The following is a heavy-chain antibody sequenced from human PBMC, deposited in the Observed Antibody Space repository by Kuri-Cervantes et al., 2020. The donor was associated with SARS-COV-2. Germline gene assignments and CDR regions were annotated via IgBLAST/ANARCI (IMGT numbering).Heavy chain of an antibody. CDR1: GFTFSSYS. J-gene: IGHJ4*02. V-gene: IGHV3-21*01. CDR2: ISSSSSYI. CDR3: YAIAVAGTVDY. D-gene: IGHD6-19*01. Sequence: GESLKISCAASGFTFSSYSMNWVRQAPGKGLEWVSSISSSSSYIYYADSVKGRFTISRDNAKNSLYPQMNSLRAEDTAVYYCYAIAVAGTVDYWGQGTLVTVSS.